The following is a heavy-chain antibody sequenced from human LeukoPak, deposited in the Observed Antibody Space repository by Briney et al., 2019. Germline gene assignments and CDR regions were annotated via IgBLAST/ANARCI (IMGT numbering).Heavy chain of an antibody. J-gene: IGHJ4*02. CDR3: ARRNEYSSGSKFSFDY. CDR1: GGSISGYY. CDR2: IYYSGNT. Sequence: KPSETLSLTCTVSGGSISGYYWNWIRQPPGKGLEWIGYIYYSGNTNYNPSLKSRVTMSVDTSKNQFSLKVTSVTAADTAVYYCARRNEYSSGSKFSFDYWGQGTLVTVSS. V-gene: IGHV4-59*12. D-gene: IGHD6-19*01.